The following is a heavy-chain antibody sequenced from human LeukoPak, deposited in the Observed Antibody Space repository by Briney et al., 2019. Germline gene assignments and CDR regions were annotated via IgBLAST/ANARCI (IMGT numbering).Heavy chain of an antibody. CDR3: ASGITIFGVEDYYFDY. D-gene: IGHD3-3*01. CDR1: GGSISSYY. J-gene: IGHJ4*02. V-gene: IGHV4-59*08. CDR2: IYHSGST. Sequence: PSETLSLTCTVSGGSISSYYGSWIRQPPGKGLEWIGSIYHSGSTYYNPSLKSRVTISVDTSKNQFSLKLSSVTAADTAVYYCASGITIFGVEDYYFDYWGQGTLVTVSS.